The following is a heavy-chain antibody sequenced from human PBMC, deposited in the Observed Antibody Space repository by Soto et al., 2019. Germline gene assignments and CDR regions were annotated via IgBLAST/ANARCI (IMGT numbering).Heavy chain of an antibody. J-gene: IGHJ6*03. V-gene: IGHV1-46*03. D-gene: IGHD2-2*01. CDR3: ARAGGIVIVPAAMAYYYYMDV. CDR1: GYTFTNDY. CDR2: INPSADST. Sequence: GASVKVSCKSSGYTFTNDYMHWVRPAPGQGLEWMGIINPSADSTIYARKFQGRVTMTRDTSTSTVYMELSSLRSEDTAVYYCARAGGIVIVPAAMAYYYYMDVWGKGTTVTVSS.